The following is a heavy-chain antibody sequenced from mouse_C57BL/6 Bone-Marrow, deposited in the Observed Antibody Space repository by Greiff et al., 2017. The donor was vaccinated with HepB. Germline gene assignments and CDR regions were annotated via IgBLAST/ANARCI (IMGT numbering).Heavy chain of an antibody. CDR2: INYDGSST. CDR3: ARDRIYYAMDY. CDR1: GFTFSDYY. V-gene: IGHV5-16*01. Sequence: EVKLMESEGGLVQPGSSMKLSCTASGFTFSDYYMAWVRQVPEKGLEWVANINYDGSSTYYLDSLKSRFIISSDNAKNILYLQMSSLKSEDTATYYCARDRIYYAMDYWGQGTSVTVSS. J-gene: IGHJ4*01.